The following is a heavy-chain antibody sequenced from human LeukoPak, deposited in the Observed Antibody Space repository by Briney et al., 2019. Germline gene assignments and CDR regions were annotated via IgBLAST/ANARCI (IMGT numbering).Heavy chain of an antibody. CDR1: GYTFTSYG. CDR3: ARVYYDSSGYWHLGAFDI. Sequence: GASVKVSCKASGYTFTSYGISWVRQAPGQGLEWMGWISAYNGNTNYAQKLQGRVTMTTDTSTSTAYMELRSLRSDDTAVYYCARVYYDSSGYWHLGAFDIWGQGTMVTVSS. V-gene: IGHV1-18*01. CDR2: ISAYNGNT. D-gene: IGHD3-22*01. J-gene: IGHJ3*02.